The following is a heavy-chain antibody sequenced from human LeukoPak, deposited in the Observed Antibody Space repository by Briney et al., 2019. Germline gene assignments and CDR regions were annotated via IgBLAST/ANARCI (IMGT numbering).Heavy chain of an antibody. CDR2: IIPILGIA. J-gene: IGHJ4*02. Sequence: SLKVSCKPSGGTFSIYAISWVRQAPGQGLEWMGSIIPILGIANYVQKFQGRVTITADKSTSTAYMELSSLRAEDTAVYYCARDLGFYYGSGSYSWAPLDYWGQGTLVTVSS. CDR1: GGTFSIYA. CDR3: ARDLGFYYGSGSYSWAPLDY. D-gene: IGHD3-10*01. V-gene: IGHV1-69*04.